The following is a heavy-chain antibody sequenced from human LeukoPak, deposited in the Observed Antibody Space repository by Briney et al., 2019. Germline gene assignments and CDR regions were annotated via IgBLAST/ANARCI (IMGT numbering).Heavy chain of an antibody. CDR2: INHSGGT. D-gene: IGHD2-15*01. Sequence: SETLSLTCAVYGGSFSGYYWSWIRQPPGKGLEWIGEINHSGGTNYNPSLKSRVAISVDTSKDQFSLKLSSVTAADTAVYYCAREPNSSHQGGNDYWGQGTLVTVSS. V-gene: IGHV4-34*01. CDR1: GGSFSGYY. CDR3: AREPNSSHQGGNDY. J-gene: IGHJ4*02.